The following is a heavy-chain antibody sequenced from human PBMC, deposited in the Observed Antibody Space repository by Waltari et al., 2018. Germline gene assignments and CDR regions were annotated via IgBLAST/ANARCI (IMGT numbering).Heavy chain of an antibody. CDR3: ARNTIFGVVITNWFDP. Sequence: QITLKESGPTLVKPTQTLTLTCTFSGFSLSTSGVGVGWIRQPPGKALEWLALIYWNDDKSYRPALKSRPTITKDTSKNQVVLTMTNMDPVDTATYYCARNTIFGVVITNWFDPWGQGTLVTVSS. CDR1: GFSLSTSGVG. D-gene: IGHD3-3*01. J-gene: IGHJ5*02. V-gene: IGHV2-5*01. CDR2: IYWNDDK.